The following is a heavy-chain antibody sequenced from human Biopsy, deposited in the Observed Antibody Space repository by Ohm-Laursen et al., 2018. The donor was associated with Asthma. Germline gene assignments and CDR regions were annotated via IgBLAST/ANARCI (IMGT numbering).Heavy chain of an antibody. V-gene: IGHV4-39*01. CDR3: ARHWNWGSFFDY. Sequence: GTLSLTCTFSGGSINSDYWSWIRQPPGKGLEWIGSISYTGNTDIPSLRSRVTLSVDTSKNNFSLKLTSVTAADTAVFYCARHWNWGSFFDYWGQGMLVTVSS. CDR2: ISYTGNT. CDR1: GGSINSDY. D-gene: IGHD7-27*01. J-gene: IGHJ4*02.